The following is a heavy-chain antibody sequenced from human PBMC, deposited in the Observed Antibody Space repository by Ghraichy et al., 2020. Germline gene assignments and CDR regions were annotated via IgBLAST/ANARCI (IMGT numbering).Heavy chain of an antibody. CDR3: ARVGGYSGYDQFDY. CDR2: ISSSSSYI. Sequence: GGSLRLSCAASGFTFSSYSMNWVRQAPGKGLEWVSSISSSSSYIYYADSVKGRFTISRDNAKNSLYLQMNSLRAEDTAVYYCARVGGYSGYDQFDYWGQGTLVTVSS. J-gene: IGHJ4*02. D-gene: IGHD5-12*01. V-gene: IGHV3-21*01. CDR1: GFTFSSYS.